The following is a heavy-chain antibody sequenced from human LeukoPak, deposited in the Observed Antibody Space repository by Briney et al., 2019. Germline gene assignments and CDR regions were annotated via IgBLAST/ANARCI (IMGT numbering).Heavy chain of an antibody. CDR3: ARLAVGYNSASNWFDP. Sequence: PGGSLRLSCVVSGFTFSNYEMNWVRQAPGKGLEWISYISSSGSNIYYADSVKGRFTISRDNAKNSLYLQMNSLRTEDTAAYYCARLAVGYNSASNWFDPWGQGTLVTVSS. D-gene: IGHD1-1*01. J-gene: IGHJ5*02. CDR2: ISSSGSNI. V-gene: IGHV3-48*03. CDR1: GFTFSNYE.